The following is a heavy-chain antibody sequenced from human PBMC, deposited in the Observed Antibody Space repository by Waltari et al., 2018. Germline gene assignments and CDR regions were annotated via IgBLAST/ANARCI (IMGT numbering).Heavy chain of an antibody. CDR3: ARSPGERWLQMFFDY. Sequence: QVQLAKPGAEVRKPGSSLKVSCKASGAPFTTTAIGWVRQVPGQGLEWMGGIIPIFRTPNYAQKFLDRVTITAEESTNTVYMELRSLRPEDTAVYYCARSPGERWLQMFFDYWGQGTLVTVSS. D-gene: IGHD5-12*01. J-gene: IGHJ4*02. CDR2: IIPIFRTP. CDR1: GAPFTTTA. V-gene: IGHV1-69*12.